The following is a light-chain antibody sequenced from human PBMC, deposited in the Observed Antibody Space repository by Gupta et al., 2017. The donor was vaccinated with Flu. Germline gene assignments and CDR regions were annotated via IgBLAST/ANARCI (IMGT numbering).Light chain of an antibody. Sequence: CRSSQSLVNRDISTVLHWFQQTPGQAPRLLIYLVSHRGCGVPDRFSGSGSGTEFTLNISRVQAEDVAIYFCMQGEHWPWAFGQGTKVE. CDR1: QSLVNRDISTV. V-gene: IGKV2-30*01. J-gene: IGKJ1*01. CDR3: MQGEHWPWA. CDR2: LVS.